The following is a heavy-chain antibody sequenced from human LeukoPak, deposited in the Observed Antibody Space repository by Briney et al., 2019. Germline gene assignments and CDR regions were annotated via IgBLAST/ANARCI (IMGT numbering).Heavy chain of an antibody. J-gene: IGHJ5*02. CDR2: IYSGGST. CDR3: ARAPYAYARWFDP. Sequence: PGGSLRLSCAASGFTVSSNYMSWVRQAPGKWLEWVSVIYSGGSTYYADSVKGRFTISRDTSKNTVYLQMNSLRAEDTAVYYCARAPYAYARWFDPWGQGTLVTVSS. V-gene: IGHV3-66*01. D-gene: IGHD2-2*01. CDR1: GFTVSSNY.